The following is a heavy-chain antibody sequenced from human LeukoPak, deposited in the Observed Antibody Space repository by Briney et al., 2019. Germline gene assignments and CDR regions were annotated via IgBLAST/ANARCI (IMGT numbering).Heavy chain of an antibody. Sequence: SETLSLTCAVYGGSFSGYYWSWIRQPPGKGLEWIGEINHSGSTNYNPSLKSRVTISVDTSKNQFSLKLSSVTAADTAVYYCARGHQTRTDYWGQGTLVTVSS. J-gene: IGHJ4*02. CDR3: ARGHQTRTDY. CDR2: INHSGST. V-gene: IGHV4-34*01. CDR1: GGSFSGYY.